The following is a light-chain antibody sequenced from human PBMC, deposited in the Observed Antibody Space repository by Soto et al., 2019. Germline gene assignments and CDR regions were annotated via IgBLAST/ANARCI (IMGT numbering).Light chain of an antibody. Sequence: EIVLTQSPGTLSLSPGERATLSCRASQSVSSSYLAWYRQKPGQAPRLLIYGASSRATGVPARFSGSGSGTDFTLTISSLEPEDFAVYYCQQRSNWPLTFGGGTKVDIK. V-gene: IGKV3D-20*02. CDR1: QSVSSSY. J-gene: IGKJ4*01. CDR3: QQRSNWPLT. CDR2: GAS.